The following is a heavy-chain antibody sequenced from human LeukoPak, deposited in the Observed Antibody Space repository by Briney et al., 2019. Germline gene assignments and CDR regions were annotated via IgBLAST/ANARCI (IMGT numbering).Heavy chain of an antibody. CDR3: ARLKYYDSTGYSPGYYMDV. D-gene: IGHD3-22*01. CDR1: GGSIINYY. CDR2: IYVTGST. V-gene: IGHV4-4*07. Sequence: SETLSLTCTVSGGSIINYYWSWIRQPAGTGLEWVGRIYVTGSTIYNPSLQSRLSMSVDTSKNQFSLRLSSVTAADTAVYYCARLKYYDSTGYSPGYYMDVWGKGITVTVSS. J-gene: IGHJ6*03.